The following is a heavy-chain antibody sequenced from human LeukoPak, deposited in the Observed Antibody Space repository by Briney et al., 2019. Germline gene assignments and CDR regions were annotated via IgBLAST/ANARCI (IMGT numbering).Heavy chain of an antibody. J-gene: IGHJ6*02. D-gene: IGHD3-10*01. CDR3: AKDHEPSAYYYYGMDV. V-gene: IGHV3-30*18. CDR1: GFTFSSYG. CDR2: ISYDGINK. Sequence: GGSLRLSCAASGFTFSSYGMHWVRQAPGKGLEWVAVISYDGINKYYADSVKGRFTVSRDNSENTVSLQMNSLRAEDTAVYYCAKDHEPSAYYYYGMDVWGQGTTVTVSS.